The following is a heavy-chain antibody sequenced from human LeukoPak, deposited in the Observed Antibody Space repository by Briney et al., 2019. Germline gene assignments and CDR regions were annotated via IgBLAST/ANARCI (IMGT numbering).Heavy chain of an antibody. CDR2: IIPIFGTA. J-gene: IGHJ4*02. CDR1: GGTFSSYA. Sequence: ASVKVSCKASGGTFSSYAISWVRQAPGQGLEWMGGIIPIFGTANYAQKFQGRVTITADESASTAYMELSSLRSEDTAVYYCARGQHPYGSIDYWGQGTLVTVSS. D-gene: IGHD2-2*01. V-gene: IGHV1-69*01. CDR3: ARGQHPYGSIDY.